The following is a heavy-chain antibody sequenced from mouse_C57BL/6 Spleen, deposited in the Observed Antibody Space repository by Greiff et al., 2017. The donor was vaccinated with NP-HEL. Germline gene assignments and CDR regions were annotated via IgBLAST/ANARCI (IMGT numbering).Heavy chain of an antibody. D-gene: IGHD2-3*01. J-gene: IGHJ3*01. CDR2: ISYDGSN. V-gene: IGHV3-6*01. CDR3: AREEGYYDGYFAY. CDR1: GYSIPSGYY. Sequence: EVKLQESGPGLVKPSQSLSLPCSVTGYSIPSGYYWNWLRQFPGNKLEWMGYISYDGSNNYNPSLKNRISITRDTSKNQFFLKLNSVTTEDTATYYCAREEGYYDGYFAYWGQGTLVTVSA.